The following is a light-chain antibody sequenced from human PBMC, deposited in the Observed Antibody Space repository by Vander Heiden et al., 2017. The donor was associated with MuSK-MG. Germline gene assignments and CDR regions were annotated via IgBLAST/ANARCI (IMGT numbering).Light chain of an antibody. J-gene: IGKJ4*01. CDR2: DAS. CDR3: QQRNNWPLT. Sequence: EIVLTLSPATLSLSPGDRATLSCRASQSVSSYLAWYQQKPGQAPRLLIYDASNRATGIPARFSGSGSGTDFTLTISSLEPEDFALYYCQQRNNWPLTFGGGTKVEIK. CDR1: QSVSSY. V-gene: IGKV3-11*01.